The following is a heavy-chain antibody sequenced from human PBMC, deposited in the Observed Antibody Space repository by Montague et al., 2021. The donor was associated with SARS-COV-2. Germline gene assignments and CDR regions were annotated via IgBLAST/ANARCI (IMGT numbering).Heavy chain of an antibody. CDR2: IKPDGSDK. Sequence: SLRLSCAASGFSFSTFWMTRVRQAPGKGLEWVASIKPDGSDKYYVESVKGRFTISRDNARNSLYLQLNNLRAEDTAVYYCARDPNWGAHWGQGNLVTVSS. CDR3: ARDPNWGAH. V-gene: IGHV3-7*05. CDR1: GFSFSTFW. J-gene: IGHJ4*02. D-gene: IGHD7-27*01.